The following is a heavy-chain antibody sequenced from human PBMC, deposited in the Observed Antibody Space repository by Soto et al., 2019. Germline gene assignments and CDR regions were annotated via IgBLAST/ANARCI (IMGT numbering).Heavy chain of an antibody. CDR2: ISGSGGST. CDR1: GFTFSSYA. Sequence: AWGSLRLSCGASGFTFSSYAMSWFRQSPLKWLEWVSAISGSGGSTYYADSVKGRFTISRDNSKNTLYLQMNSLRAEDTAVYYCAKGGPYYYYGMDVWGQGTTVTVSS. CDR3: AKGGPYYYYGMDV. V-gene: IGHV3-23*01. J-gene: IGHJ6*02.